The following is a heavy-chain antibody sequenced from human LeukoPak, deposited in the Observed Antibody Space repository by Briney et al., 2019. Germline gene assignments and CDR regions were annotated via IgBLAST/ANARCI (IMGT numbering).Heavy chain of an antibody. CDR2: INPNSGNT. J-gene: IGHJ4*02. Sequence: KPGASVKVSCKASGYTFTGYYMHWVRQAPGQGLEWMGWINPNSGNTGYAQKFQGRVTMTRNTSISTAYMELSSLRSEDTAVYYCARVSQWELLVNDYWGQGTLVTVSS. CDR1: GYTFTGYY. V-gene: IGHV1-8*02. D-gene: IGHD1-26*01. CDR3: ARVSQWELLVNDY.